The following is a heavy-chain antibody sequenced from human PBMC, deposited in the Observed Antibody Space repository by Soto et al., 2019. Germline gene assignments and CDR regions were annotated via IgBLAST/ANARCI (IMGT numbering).Heavy chain of an antibody. D-gene: IGHD6-13*01. CDR2: IWSDGGNK. CDR1: GFTFSNYG. Sequence: QEQLVESGGGVVQPGRSLTLSCAASGFTFSNYGFHWVRQAPGKGLEWVAVIWSDGGNKFYADSVKGRFTVSRDNSINTLYLQMGSLTAEDTAIYYCARDSNCGGSSWDNWFDTWGQGTLVSVS. CDR3: ARDSNCGGSSWDNWFDT. J-gene: IGHJ5*02. V-gene: IGHV3-33*01.